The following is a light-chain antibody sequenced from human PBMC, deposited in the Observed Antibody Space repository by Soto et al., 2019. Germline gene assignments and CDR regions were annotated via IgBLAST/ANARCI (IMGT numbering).Light chain of an antibody. CDR1: QSVSSS. CDR3: QQYGSLGT. CDR2: GAS. J-gene: IGKJ1*01. V-gene: IGKV3-20*01. Sequence: EIVVTQSPATLSVSPGERVTLSCRASQSVSSSLAWYQQRPGQAPRLLIYGASNRATGIPDRFSGSGSGTDFTLTISRLEPEDFAVYYCQQYGSLGTFGQGTKVEIK.